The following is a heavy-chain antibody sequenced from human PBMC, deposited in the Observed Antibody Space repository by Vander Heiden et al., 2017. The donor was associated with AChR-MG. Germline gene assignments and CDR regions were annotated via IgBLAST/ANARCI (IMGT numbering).Heavy chain of an antibody. J-gene: IGHJ4*02. CDR1: GGSISSSSYY. CDR2: IYYSGST. CDR3: ARPSYYDSSGYYFDY. V-gene: IGHV4-39*01. D-gene: IGHD3-22*01. Sequence: QLQLQESGPGLVKPSETLSLTCTVSGGSISSSSYYWGWIRQPPGKGLEWIGGIYYSGSTYYNPSLKSRVTISVDTSKNQFSLKLSSVTAADTAVYYCARPSYYDSSGYYFDYWGQGTLVTVSS.